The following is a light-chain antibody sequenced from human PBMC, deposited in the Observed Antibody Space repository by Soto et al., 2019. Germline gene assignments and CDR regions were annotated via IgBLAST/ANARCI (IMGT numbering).Light chain of an antibody. CDR2: SNN. Sequence: QSALTQPPSASGTPGQRVTISCSGSSSNIGSNTVNWYQQLPGTAPKLLIYSNNQRPSGVPDRFSGSKSGTSASLAISGLQSEDEADYYCAAWDDSLNGVFGTGTKVTV. CDR1: SSNIGSNT. J-gene: IGLJ1*01. V-gene: IGLV1-44*01. CDR3: AAWDDSLNGV.